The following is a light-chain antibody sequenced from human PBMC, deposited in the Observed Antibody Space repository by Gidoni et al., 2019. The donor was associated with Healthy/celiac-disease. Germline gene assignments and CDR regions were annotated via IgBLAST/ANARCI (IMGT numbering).Light chain of an antibody. V-gene: IGLV2-14*04. CDR2: DVS. CDR3: SSYTSSSTAV. Sequence: SGSPGQSITISCTGTSSDVGGYNYVSWYQQHPGKAPKLMIYDVSNRPSGVSNRFSGSKSGNTASLTIPGLQAEDEADYYCSSYTSSSTAVFGGGTKLTVL. CDR1: SSDVGGYNY. J-gene: IGLJ2*01.